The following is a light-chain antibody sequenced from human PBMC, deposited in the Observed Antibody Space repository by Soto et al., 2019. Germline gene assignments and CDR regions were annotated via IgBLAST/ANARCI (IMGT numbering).Light chain of an antibody. J-gene: IGKJ5*01. CDR1: QGIRSY. CDR3: QQLDSMPIT. Sequence: IKLTQSPAALSASVGDRVAITCRASQGIRSYLAWYQQKPGEAPKLLISIASILQSGVPSRFSGSGSGTDFVLPISSLQHEDSATYYCQQLDSMPITFGQGTRLEIK. CDR2: IAS. V-gene: IGKV1-9*01.